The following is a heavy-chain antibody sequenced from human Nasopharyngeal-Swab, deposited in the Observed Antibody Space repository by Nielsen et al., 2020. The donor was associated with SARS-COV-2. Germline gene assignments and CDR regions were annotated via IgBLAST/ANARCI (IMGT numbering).Heavy chain of an antibody. CDR3: ARGCVLTGPSCYYYGMDV. D-gene: IGHD3-9*01. CDR2: ISSRSSYI. CDR1: GFTFSSYN. Sequence: GESLKISCAASGFTFSSYNMNWVRQAPGKGLEWVSSISSRSSYIYYADSVKGRFTISRDNAKTSLYVQMNSLRAEDTAVYYCARGCVLTGPSCYYYGMDVWGQGTTVTVSS. J-gene: IGHJ6*02. V-gene: IGHV3-21*01.